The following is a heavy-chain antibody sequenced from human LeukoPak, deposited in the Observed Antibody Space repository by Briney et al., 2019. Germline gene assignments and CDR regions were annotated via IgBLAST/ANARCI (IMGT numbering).Heavy chain of an antibody. CDR2: IWYDGSDK. CDR1: GFTFSSYG. D-gene: IGHD3-16*01. V-gene: IGHV3-33*06. J-gene: IGHJ6*03. Sequence: GGSLRLSCAATGFTFSSYGMHWVRQAPGKGLEWVAVIWYDGSDKYYADSVKGRFTISRDNSKNTLYLQMNSLRAEDTAVYYCAKDKDYGYYMDVWGKGTTVTVSS. CDR3: AKDKDYGYYMDV.